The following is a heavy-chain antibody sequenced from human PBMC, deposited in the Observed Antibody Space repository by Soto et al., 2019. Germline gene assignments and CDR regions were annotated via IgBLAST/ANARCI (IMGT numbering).Heavy chain of an antibody. J-gene: IGHJ4*01. Sequence: GGSLRLSCAASGFMFSAYAMLWVRQAPGKGLEWVAAISYDGTNKYYADSVKGRFTISRDNSKNTLFLQMNSLRAEDTAVYYCARDPSPYTSGWYGVDFWGQGTLVTVSS. CDR3: ARDPSPYTSGWYGVDF. CDR2: ISYDGTNK. D-gene: IGHD6-19*01. V-gene: IGHV3-30*04. CDR1: GFMFSAYA.